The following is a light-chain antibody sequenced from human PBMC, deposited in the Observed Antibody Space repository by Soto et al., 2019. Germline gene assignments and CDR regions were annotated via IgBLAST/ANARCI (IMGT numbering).Light chain of an antibody. J-gene: IGKJ2*01. V-gene: IGKV1-39*01. CDR3: QQRYSTPTYT. CDR2: AAS. CDR1: QSISSY. Sequence: DIQMTQSPSSLSASVGDRVTITCRASQSISSYLNWYQQKPGKAPKLLIYAASTLQSGVPPRFSGSGFATDVTHPISSLQPEDFATYYCQQRYSTPTYTFGPGTKLEIK.